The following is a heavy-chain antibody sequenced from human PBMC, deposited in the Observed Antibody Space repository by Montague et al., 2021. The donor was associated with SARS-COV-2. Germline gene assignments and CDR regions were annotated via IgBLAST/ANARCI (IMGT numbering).Heavy chain of an antibody. Sequence: SETLSLTCTVSGGSISSNYWNWIRQPPGRGLEWIGYIYYSGSTNYNPSLRSRVSIFLDNSKNQFSLILTSVTAADTAMYYCASHFVWQQLSTRGQGTLVSVSS. CDR2: IYYSGST. CDR3: ASHFVWQQLST. J-gene: IGHJ4*02. CDR1: GGSISSNY. V-gene: IGHV4-59*01. D-gene: IGHD6-13*01.